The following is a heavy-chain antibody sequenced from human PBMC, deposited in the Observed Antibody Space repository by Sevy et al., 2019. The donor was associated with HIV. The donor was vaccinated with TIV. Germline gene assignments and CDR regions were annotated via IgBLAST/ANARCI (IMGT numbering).Heavy chain of an antibody. CDR1: GFTFRSYW. CDR3: ARDCSSTSCLWGLDV. Sequence: GSLRLSCAVSGFTFRSYWMSWVRQAPGKGLEWVAHIKGDGSEKYHVDSVKGRFTISRDNAKNSLFLQMNSLRVEDTAVYYCARDCSSTSCLWGLDVWGQGTAVTVSS. D-gene: IGHD2-2*01. V-gene: IGHV3-7*03. CDR2: IKGDGSEK. J-gene: IGHJ6*02.